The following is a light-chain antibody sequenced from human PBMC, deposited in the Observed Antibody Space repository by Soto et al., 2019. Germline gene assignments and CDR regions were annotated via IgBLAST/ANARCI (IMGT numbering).Light chain of an antibody. CDR3: QQYGSSGT. CDR1: LSVSNNY. V-gene: IGKV3-20*01. J-gene: IGKJ1*01. Sequence: IVLTQSPGTLSLTPGERATLSCRASLSVSNNYLAWYQQKPGQAPRLLIYGASNRAAGIPDRFSGSGSGTDFTLTISRLEPEDFAVYYCQQYGSSGTFGQGTKVDIK. CDR2: GAS.